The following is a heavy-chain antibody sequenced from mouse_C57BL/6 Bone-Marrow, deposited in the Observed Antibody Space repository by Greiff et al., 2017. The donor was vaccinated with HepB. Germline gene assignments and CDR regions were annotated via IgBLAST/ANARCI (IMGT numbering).Heavy chain of an antibody. Sequence: VQLQQSGAELVRPGASVKLSCTASGFNIKDDYMHWVKQRPEQGLEWIGWIDPENGDTEYASKFQGKATITADKSSNTAYLQLSSLTSEDTAVYYCTSYGNPDYWGQGTTLTVSS. V-gene: IGHV14-4*01. CDR3: TSYGNPDY. J-gene: IGHJ2*01. CDR2: IDPENGDT. D-gene: IGHD2-1*01. CDR1: GFNIKDDY.